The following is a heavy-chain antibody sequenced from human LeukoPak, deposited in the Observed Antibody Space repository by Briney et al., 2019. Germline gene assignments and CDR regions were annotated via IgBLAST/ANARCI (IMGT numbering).Heavy chain of an antibody. CDR2: ISWDGGST. Sequence: PGGSRRLSCAASGFTFDDYAMHWVRQAPGKGLEWVSVISWDGGSTYYADSVKGRFTISRDNSENALYLQMNRLRPDDSAVYYCARDPLGGFGELSNDYWGQGTLVTVSS. J-gene: IGHJ4*02. D-gene: IGHD3-10*01. CDR1: GFTFDDYA. V-gene: IGHV3-43D*03. CDR3: ARDPLGGFGELSNDY.